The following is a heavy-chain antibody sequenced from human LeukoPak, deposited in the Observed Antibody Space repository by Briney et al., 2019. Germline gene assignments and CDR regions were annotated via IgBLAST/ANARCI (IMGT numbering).Heavy chain of an antibody. CDR1: GGSFSGYY. D-gene: IGHD1-26*01. CDR2: INHSGST. Sequence: SETLSLTCAVYGGSFSGYYWSWIRQPPGKGLEWIGEINHSGSTNYNPSLKSRVTISVDTSKNQFSLKLSSVTAADTAVYYCARTWELLHFDYWGQGTLVTVSS. J-gene: IGHJ4*02. V-gene: IGHV4-34*01. CDR3: ARTWELLHFDY.